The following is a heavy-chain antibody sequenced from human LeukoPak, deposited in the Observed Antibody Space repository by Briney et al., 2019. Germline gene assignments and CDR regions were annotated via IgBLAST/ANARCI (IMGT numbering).Heavy chain of an antibody. CDR2: IYHSGST. J-gene: IGHJ5*02. Sequence: SETLSLTCAVSGYSISSGYYWGWIRQPPGKGLEWIGSIYHSGSTNYNPSLKSRVTISVDTSKNQFSLKLSSVTAADTAVYYCARDRENWFDPWGQGTLVTVSS. CDR1: GYSISSGYY. V-gene: IGHV4-38-2*02. CDR3: ARDRENWFDP.